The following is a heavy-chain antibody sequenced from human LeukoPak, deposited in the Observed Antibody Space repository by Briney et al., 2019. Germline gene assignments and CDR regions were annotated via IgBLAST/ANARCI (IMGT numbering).Heavy chain of an antibody. CDR3: ARSPGAYSGSYYPNWFDP. J-gene: IGHJ5*02. CDR2: INHSGST. CDR1: GGSFSGYY. D-gene: IGHD1-26*01. Sequence: SETLSLTCAVYGGSFSGYYWSWIRQPPGKGLEWIGEINHSGSTNYNPSLKSRVTISVDTSKNQFSLKLSSVTAADTAVYYCARSPGAYSGSYYPNWFDPWGQGTLVTVSS. V-gene: IGHV4-34*01.